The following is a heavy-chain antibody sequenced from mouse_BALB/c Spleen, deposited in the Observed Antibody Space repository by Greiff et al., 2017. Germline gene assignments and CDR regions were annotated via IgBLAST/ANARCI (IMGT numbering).Heavy chain of an antibody. CDR3: ARSGGYDGGFAY. CDR2: IYPGGGYT. J-gene: IGHJ3*01. D-gene: IGHD2-2*01. Sequence: QVQLQQSGAELVRPGTSVKISCKASGYTFTNYWLGWVKQRPGHGLEWIGAIYPGGGYTNYNEKFKGKATLTADTSSSTAYMQLSSLTSEDSAVYFCARSGGYDGGFAYWGQGTLVTVSA. V-gene: IGHV1-63*02. CDR1: GYTFTNYW.